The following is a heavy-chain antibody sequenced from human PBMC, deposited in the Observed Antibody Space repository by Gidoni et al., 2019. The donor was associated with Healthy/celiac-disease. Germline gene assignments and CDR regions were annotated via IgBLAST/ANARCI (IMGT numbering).Heavy chain of an antibody. CDR2: LSWNSGSI. V-gene: IGHV3-9*01. CDR3: AKDLNYGSGSYYNKNDGFDY. CDR1: GFTFDDYA. J-gene: IGHJ4*02. Sequence: EVQLVESGGGLVQPGRSLRLSCAASGFTFDDYAMHWVRQAPGKGLEWVSGLSWNSGSIGYADSVKGLFTISRDNAKNSLYLQMNSLRAEDTALYYCAKDLNYGSGSYYNKNDGFDYWGQGTLVTVSS. D-gene: IGHD3-10*01.